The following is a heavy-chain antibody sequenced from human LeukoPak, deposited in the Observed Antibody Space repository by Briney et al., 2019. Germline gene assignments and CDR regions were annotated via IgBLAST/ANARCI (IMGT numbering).Heavy chain of an antibody. V-gene: IGHV3-21*01. D-gene: IGHD6-13*01. Sequence: GGSLRISCAASGFTFSSYSMNWVRQAPGKGLEWVSSISSSSSYIYYADSVKGRFTISRDNAKNSLYLQMNSLRAEDTAVYYCASEMAAGGGLDYWGQGTLVTVSS. CDR1: GFTFSSYS. CDR2: ISSSSSYI. CDR3: ASEMAAGGGLDY. J-gene: IGHJ4*02.